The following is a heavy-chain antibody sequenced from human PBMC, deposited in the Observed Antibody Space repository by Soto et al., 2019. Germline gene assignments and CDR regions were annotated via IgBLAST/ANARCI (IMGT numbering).Heavy chain of an antibody. CDR1: GYTFTSCG. CDR3: ARVGQAGYCSSTSCYTARRYYYGMDV. J-gene: IGHJ6*02. V-gene: IGHV1-18*01. D-gene: IGHD2-2*02. CDR2: ISAYNGNT. Sequence: ASVKVSCKASGYTFTSCGISWVRQAPGQGLEWMGWISAYNGNTNYAQKLQGRVTMTTDTSTSTAYMELRSLRSDDTAVYYCARVGQAGYCSSTSCYTARRYYYGMDVWGQGTTVTVSS.